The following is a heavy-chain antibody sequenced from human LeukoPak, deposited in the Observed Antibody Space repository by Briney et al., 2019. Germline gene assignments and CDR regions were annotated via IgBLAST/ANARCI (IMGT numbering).Heavy chain of an antibody. Sequence: SETLSLTCTVSGGSISSYYWNWIRQSPGKGLEWIGSIYYTGSTIYNPSLQSRVTISLDMSKSQFSLSLSSVTAADTAVYYCARWGGYSYGFTRGFDSWGQGTLVTVSS. J-gene: IGHJ4*02. CDR2: IYYTGST. D-gene: IGHD5-18*01. CDR3: ARWGGYSYGFTRGFDS. V-gene: IGHV4-59*01. CDR1: GGSISSYY.